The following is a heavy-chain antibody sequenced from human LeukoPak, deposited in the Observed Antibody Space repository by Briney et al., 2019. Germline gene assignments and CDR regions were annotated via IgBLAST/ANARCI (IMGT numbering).Heavy chain of an antibody. CDR3: ARDRIAAAGIWNYYYYMDV. CDR1: GYTFTSYY. Sequence: SVKVSSKASGYTFTSYYMHWVRQAPGQGLEWMGIINPSGGSTSYAQKFQGRVTMTRDMSTSTVYMELSSLRSEDTAVYYCARDRIAAAGIWNYYYYMDVWGKGTTVTVSS. J-gene: IGHJ6*03. V-gene: IGHV1-46*01. D-gene: IGHD6-13*01. CDR2: INPSGGST.